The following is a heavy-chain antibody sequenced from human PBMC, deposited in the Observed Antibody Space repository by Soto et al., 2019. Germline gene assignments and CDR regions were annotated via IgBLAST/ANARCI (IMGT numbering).Heavy chain of an antibody. CDR3: AKDQGYCSSTSCYLPDY. CDR1: GFTFSSYA. V-gene: IGHV3-23*01. CDR2: ISGSGGST. Sequence: EVQLLESGGGLVQPGGSLRLSCAASGFTFSSYAMSWVRQAPGKGLEWVSAISGSGGSTYYADSVKGRFTNSRDNSKNTLYLQMNSLRAEDTAVYYCAKDQGYCSSTSCYLPDYWGQGTLVTVSS. D-gene: IGHD2-2*01. J-gene: IGHJ4*02.